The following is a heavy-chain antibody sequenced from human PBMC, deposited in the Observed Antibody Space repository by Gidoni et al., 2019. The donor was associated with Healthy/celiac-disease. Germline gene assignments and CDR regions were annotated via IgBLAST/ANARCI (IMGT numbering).Heavy chain of an antibody. CDR3: ARRDGTGYYYYGMDV. J-gene: IGHJ6*02. V-gene: IGHV4-39*01. Sequence: QLQLQESGQGRGKHSETLSLTCTVSGGSISSSSYYWGWIRQPPGKGLEWIGSIYYSGGTYYYPSLKSRVTISLDTSKNQFSLKLSSVTAADTAVYYCARRDGTGYYYYGMDVWGQGTTVTVSS. CDR1: GGSISSSSYY. D-gene: IGHD1-1*01. CDR2: IYYSGGT.